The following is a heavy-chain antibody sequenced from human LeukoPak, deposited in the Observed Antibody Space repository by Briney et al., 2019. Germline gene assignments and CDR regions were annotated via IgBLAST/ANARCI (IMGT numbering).Heavy chain of an antibody. D-gene: IGHD6-13*01. CDR1: GYIFTSYA. CDR2: INAGNGNT. CDR3: ARVGAAAGPYYFDC. J-gene: IGHJ4*02. V-gene: IGHV1-3*01. Sequence: GASVNVSFKASGYIFTSYAMHWVRQAPGQRLEWMGLINAGNGNTKYSQKFQGRVTITRDTSASTAYMELSSLRSEDTAVYYCARVGAAAGPYYFDCWGQGTLVTVSS.